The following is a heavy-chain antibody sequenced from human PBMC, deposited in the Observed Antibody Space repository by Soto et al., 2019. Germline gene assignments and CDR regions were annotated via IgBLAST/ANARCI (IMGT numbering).Heavy chain of an antibody. Sequence: SETLSLTCAVSGYSISSGCYWGWIRQPPGKGLEWIGSIYHSGSIYYNPSLKSRVSISVDTSKNQFSLKLSSVTAADTAVYYCATGGGIKRYFDYWGQGTLVTVSS. CDR3: ATGGGIKRYFDY. J-gene: IGHJ4*02. CDR2: IYHSGSI. D-gene: IGHD1-20*01. CDR1: GYSISSGCY. V-gene: IGHV4-38-2*01.